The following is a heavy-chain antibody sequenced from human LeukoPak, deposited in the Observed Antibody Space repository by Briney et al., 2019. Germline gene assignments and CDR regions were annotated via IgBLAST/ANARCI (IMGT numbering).Heavy chain of an antibody. V-gene: IGHV4-39*07. D-gene: IGHD3-22*01. Sequence: SETLSLTCTVSGGSISSSSYYWGWIRQPPGKGLEWIGSSYYSGSTYYNPSLKSRVTISVDTSKNQFSLKLSSVTAADTAVYYCASTSGYYQFDYWGQGTLVTVSS. J-gene: IGHJ4*02. CDR3: ASTSGYYQFDY. CDR2: SYYSGST. CDR1: GGSISSSSYY.